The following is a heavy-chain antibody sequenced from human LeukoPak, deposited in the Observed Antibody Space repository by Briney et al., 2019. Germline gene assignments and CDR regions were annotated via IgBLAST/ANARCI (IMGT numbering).Heavy chain of an antibody. J-gene: IGHJ6*02. V-gene: IGHV3-15*01. Sequence: GGSLRLSCAASGFTFSNAWMSWVRQAPGKGLEWVGRIKSKTDGGKTDYAAPVKGRFTISRDDSKNTLYLQMNSLKTEDTAVYYCTTVPGIAVAGAGSYYYGMDVWGQGTTVTVSS. CDR3: TTVPGIAVAGAGSYYYGMDV. CDR1: GFTFSNAW. CDR2: IKSKTDGGKT. D-gene: IGHD6-19*01.